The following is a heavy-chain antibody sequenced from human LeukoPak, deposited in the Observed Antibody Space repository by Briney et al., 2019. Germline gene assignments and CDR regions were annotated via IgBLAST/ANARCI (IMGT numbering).Heavy chain of an antibody. Sequence: SETLSLICTVSGGSLSTYYWTWVRQPAEKGLEGMGRIYTSGDTNYNPSLKSRVTMSIDTSKNQFSLKVNFVTAADTAVYYCARETPSEGATLYWGQGTLVTVSS. CDR1: GGSLSTYY. J-gene: IGHJ4*02. V-gene: IGHV4-4*07. CDR3: ARETPSEGATLY. CDR2: IYTSGDT. D-gene: IGHD1-14*01.